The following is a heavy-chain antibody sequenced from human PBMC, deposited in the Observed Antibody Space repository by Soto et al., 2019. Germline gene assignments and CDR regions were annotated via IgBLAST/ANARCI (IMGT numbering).Heavy chain of an antibody. D-gene: IGHD5-18*01. Sequence: GGSLRLSCAASGFTFSSYGMHWVRQAPGKGLEWVAVIWYDGSNKYYADSVKGRFTISRDNSKNTLYLQMNSLRAEDTAVYYCARDLPRGYIYITYYGMDVWGQGTTVTVSS. CDR1: GFTFSSYG. CDR2: IWYDGSNK. CDR3: ARDLPRGYIYITYYGMDV. J-gene: IGHJ6*02. V-gene: IGHV3-33*01.